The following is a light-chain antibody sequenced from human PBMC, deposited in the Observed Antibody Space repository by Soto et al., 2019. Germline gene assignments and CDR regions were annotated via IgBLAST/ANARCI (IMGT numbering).Light chain of an antibody. Sequence: EIMITQSPGTLSVSPGERVSFSCRASQSVSSNLAWYQQKPGQTPRLLIYGASTRATGIPDRFSGSGSGTEFTLTISSLQSEDFADYYCQQYQNWPLITFGQGTRLEI. J-gene: IGKJ5*01. V-gene: IGKV3-15*01. CDR1: QSVSSN. CDR3: QQYQNWPLIT. CDR2: GAS.